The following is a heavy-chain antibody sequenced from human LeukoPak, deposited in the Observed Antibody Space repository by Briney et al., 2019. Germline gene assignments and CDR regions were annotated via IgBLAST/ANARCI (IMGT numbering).Heavy chain of an antibody. V-gene: IGHV3-23*01. CDR1: GFTFSSYA. D-gene: IGHD2-2*01. J-gene: IGHJ6*02. CDR2: ISGSGGST. CDR3: ARDLVVPAATKPYYYYYGMDV. Sequence: GGTLRLSCAASGFTFSSYAMSWVRQAPGRGLEWVSAISGSGGSTYYADSVKGRFTISRHNSKNTLYLQMNSLRAEDTAVYYCARDLVVPAATKPYYYYYGMDVWGQGTTVTVSS.